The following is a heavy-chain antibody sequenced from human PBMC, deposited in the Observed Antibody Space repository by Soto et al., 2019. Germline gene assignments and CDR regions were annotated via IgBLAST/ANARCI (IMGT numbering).Heavy chain of an antibody. CDR3: AAGRDFGVVIASGV. V-gene: IGHV1-46*01. CDR2: INPNGGST. J-gene: IGHJ6*02. D-gene: IGHD3-3*01. Sequence: PSVKVSCKASGYTLTNFYIHWVRQATGQGLEWMGMINPNGGSTNYAHNFQGRVTITRDMSTSTAYMELSSLRSEDTAVYYCAAGRDFGVVIASGVWGQGTTVTVSS. CDR1: GYTLTNFY.